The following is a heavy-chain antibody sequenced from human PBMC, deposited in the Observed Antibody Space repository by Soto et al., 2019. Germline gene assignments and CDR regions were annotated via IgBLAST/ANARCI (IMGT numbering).Heavy chain of an antibody. J-gene: IGHJ4*02. D-gene: IGHD3-10*01. CDR1: GGTFSSYA. V-gene: IGHV1-69*01. CDR3: ARESGSGSYSPNYFDY. Sequence: QVQLVQSGAEVKKPGSSVKVSCETSGGTFSSYAISWVRQAPGQGLEWMGGIIPIFGTANYAKKFQGRVTNTADESTSTAYMELSRLRSEDTAVYYCARESGSGSYSPNYFDYWGQGTLVTVSS. CDR2: IIPIFGTA.